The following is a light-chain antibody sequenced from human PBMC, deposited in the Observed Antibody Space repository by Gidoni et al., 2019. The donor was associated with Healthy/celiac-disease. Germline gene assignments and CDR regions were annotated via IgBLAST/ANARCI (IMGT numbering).Light chain of an antibody. Sequence: DIQMTQSPSSLSAAVGDRVTITCQASQDISNYLNWYKQKPGKAPKLLIYDASNLETGVPSRFSGSGSGTDFTFTISSLQPEDIATYYCQQYDNLPTFGGXTKVEIK. J-gene: IGKJ4*01. CDR3: QQYDNLPT. CDR2: DAS. V-gene: IGKV1-33*01. CDR1: QDISNY.